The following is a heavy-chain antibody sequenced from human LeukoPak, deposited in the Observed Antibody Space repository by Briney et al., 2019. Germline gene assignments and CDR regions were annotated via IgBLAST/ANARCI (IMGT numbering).Heavy chain of an antibody. CDR1: GFTVSSNY. V-gene: IGHV3-66*01. CDR3: ARSRGTFFPHDY. J-gene: IGHJ4*02. Sequence: SGGSLRLSCAVSGFTVSSNYMSWVRKAPGKGLEWVSVIYSGGGTYYADSVKGRFTISRDNSKNTVYLQMNSLRVEDTAVYYCARSRGTFFPHDYWGQGTLVTVSS. D-gene: IGHD3-10*01. CDR2: IYSGGGT.